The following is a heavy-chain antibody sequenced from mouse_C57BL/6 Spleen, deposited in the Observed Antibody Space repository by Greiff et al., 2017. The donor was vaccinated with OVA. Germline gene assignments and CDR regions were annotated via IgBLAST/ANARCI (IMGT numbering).Heavy chain of an antibody. J-gene: IGHJ4*01. Sequence: EVKLMESGGGLVKPGGSLKLSCAASGFTFSDYGMHWVRQAPEKGLEWVAYISSGSSTIYYADTVKGRFTISRDNAKNTLFLQMTSLRSEDTAMYYCAREGITTCYYYAMDYWGQGTSVTVSS. CDR2: ISSGSSTI. CDR1: GFTFSDYG. CDR3: AREGITTCYYYAMDY. D-gene: IGHD1-1*01. V-gene: IGHV5-17*01.